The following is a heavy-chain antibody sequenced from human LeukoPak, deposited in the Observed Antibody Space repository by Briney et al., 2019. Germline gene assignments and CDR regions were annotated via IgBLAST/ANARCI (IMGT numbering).Heavy chain of an antibody. CDR1: GFTFSSYS. J-gene: IGHJ3*02. Sequence: GGSLRLSCAASGFTFSSYSMNWVRQAPGKGLEWVSSISSSSSSYIYYADSVKGRFTISRDNAKNSLYLQMNSLRAEDTAVYYCAREGYYDSSGYYRDAFDIWGQGTMVTVSS. CDR2: ISSSSSSYI. D-gene: IGHD3-22*01. CDR3: AREGYYDSSGYYRDAFDI. V-gene: IGHV3-21*01.